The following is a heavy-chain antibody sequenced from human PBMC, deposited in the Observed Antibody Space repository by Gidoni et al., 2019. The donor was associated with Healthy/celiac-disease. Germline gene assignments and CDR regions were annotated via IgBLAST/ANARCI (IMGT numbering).Heavy chain of an antibody. CDR1: GFTVSSNY. V-gene: IGHV3-66*01. J-gene: IGHJ3*02. Sequence: EVQLVESGGGLVQPGGSLRLSCAASGFTVSSNYMSWVRQAPGKGLEWVSVIYSGGSTYYADSVKGRFTISRDNSKNTLYLQMNSLRAEDTAVYYCAREGVGAANDAFDIWGQGTMVTVSS. CDR2: IYSGGST. D-gene: IGHD1-26*01. CDR3: AREGVGAANDAFDI.